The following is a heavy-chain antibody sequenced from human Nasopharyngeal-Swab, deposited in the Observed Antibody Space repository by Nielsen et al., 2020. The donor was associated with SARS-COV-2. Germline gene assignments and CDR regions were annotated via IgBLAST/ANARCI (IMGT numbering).Heavy chain of an antibody. D-gene: IGHD3-10*01. CDR2: ISSSSSYI. CDR1: GFTFSSYA. CDR3: ARGGGSGSYWDY. Sequence: GESLKISCAASGFTFSSYAMSWVRQAPGKGLEWVSSISSSSSYIYYADSVKGRFTISRDNAKNSLYLQMNSLRAEDTAVYYCARGGGSGSYWDYWGQGTLVTVSS. V-gene: IGHV3-21*01. J-gene: IGHJ4*02.